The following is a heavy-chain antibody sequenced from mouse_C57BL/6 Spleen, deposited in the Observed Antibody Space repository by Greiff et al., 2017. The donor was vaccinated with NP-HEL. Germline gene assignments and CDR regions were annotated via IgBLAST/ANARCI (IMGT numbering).Heavy chain of an antibody. Sequence: EVKLVESGPGLVKPSQSLSLTCSVTGYSITSGYYWNWIRQFPGNKLEWMGYISYDGSNNYNPSLKNRISITRDTSKNQFFLKLNSVTTEDTATYYCARADDYDLYYAMDYWGQGTSVTVSS. J-gene: IGHJ4*01. D-gene: IGHD2-4*01. V-gene: IGHV3-6*01. CDR3: ARADDYDLYYAMDY. CDR2: ISYDGSN. CDR1: GYSITSGYY.